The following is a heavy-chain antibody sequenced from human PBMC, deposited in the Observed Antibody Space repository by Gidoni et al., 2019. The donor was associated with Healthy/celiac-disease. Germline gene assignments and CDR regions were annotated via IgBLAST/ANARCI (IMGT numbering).Heavy chain of an antibody. V-gene: IGHV3-23*01. CDR2: ISGIGGST. J-gene: IGHJ4*02. CDR3: AKDHDYGDYQGSFDY. Sequence: EVQLLESGGGLVQTGGSLRLSCAASGFNFSRYAMSCVRQAPGKGLEWFSAISGIGGSTYYADSVKGRFTISRDNSKNTLYLQMNSLRAEDTAVYYCAKDHDYGDYQGSFDYWGQGTLVTVSS. D-gene: IGHD4-17*01. CDR1: GFNFSRYA.